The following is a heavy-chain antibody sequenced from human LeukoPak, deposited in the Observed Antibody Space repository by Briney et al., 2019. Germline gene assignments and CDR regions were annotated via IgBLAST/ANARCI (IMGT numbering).Heavy chain of an antibody. J-gene: IGHJ6*03. CDR3: ARGYCSSTSCMGYYYMDV. Sequence: PSETLPLTCAVYGGSFSGYYWSWIRQPPGKGLEWIGEINHSGSTNYNPSLKSRVTISVDTSKNQFSLKLSSVTTADTAVYYCARGYCSSTSCMGYYYMDVWGKGTTVTVSS. D-gene: IGHD2-2*01. CDR1: GGSFSGYY. V-gene: IGHV4-34*01. CDR2: INHSGST.